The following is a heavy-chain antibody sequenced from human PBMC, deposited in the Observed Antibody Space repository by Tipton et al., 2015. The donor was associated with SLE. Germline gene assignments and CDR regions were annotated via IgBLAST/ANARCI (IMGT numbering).Heavy chain of an antibody. J-gene: IGHJ3*02. CDR1: GFTFDDYA. CDR2: ISWNGGNI. V-gene: IGHV3-9*01. Sequence: SLRLSCAASGFTFDDYAMHWVRQIPGKGLEWVSGISWNGGNIDYADSVKGRFTVSRDNAKNSLYLQMRSLRAEDTALYYCTRDWSAVANCGGGDGSHAFDMWGQGTMVTVSS. D-gene: IGHD2-21*01. CDR3: TRDWSAVANCGGGDGSHAFDM.